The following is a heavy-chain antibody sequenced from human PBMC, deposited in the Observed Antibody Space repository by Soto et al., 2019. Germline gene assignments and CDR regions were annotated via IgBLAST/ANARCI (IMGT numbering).Heavy chain of an antibody. V-gene: IGHV4-31*03. J-gene: IGHJ5*02. CDR3: ARETGIAAAPNWFDP. D-gene: IGHD6-13*01. CDR2: TYYSGET. Sequence: SETLSLTCTVSGASISRGAFYWSWVRQHPGKGLEWIGNTYYSGETHYNPPLKSRLTISVDASKNQFSLKLSSVTAADTAVYYCARETGIAAAPNWFDPWGQGXLVTVYS. CDR1: GASISRGAFY.